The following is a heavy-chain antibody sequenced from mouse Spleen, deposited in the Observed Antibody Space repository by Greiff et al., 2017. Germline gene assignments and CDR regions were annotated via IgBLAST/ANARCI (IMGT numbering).Heavy chain of an antibody. CDR3: ARWGDYDGFAY. V-gene: IGHV1-82*01. Sequence: QVQLQQSGPELVKPGASVKISCKASGYAFSSSWMNWVKQRPGQGLEWIGRIYPGDGDTNYNGKFKGKATLTADKSSSTAYMQLSSLASEDSAVYFCARWGDYDGFAYWGQGTLVTVSA. D-gene: IGHD2-4*01. J-gene: IGHJ3*01. CDR1: GYAFSSSW. CDR2: IYPGDGDT.